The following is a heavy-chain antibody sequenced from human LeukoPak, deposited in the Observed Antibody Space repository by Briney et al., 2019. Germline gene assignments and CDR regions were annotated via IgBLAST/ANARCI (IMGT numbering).Heavy chain of an antibody. CDR2: ISSSDSGDSTI. D-gene: IGHD3-22*01. V-gene: IGHV3-48*03. CDR3: ARDHYYDSSGYSYGMDV. J-gene: IGHJ6*02. CDR1: GFTFSNYA. Sequence: GGSLRLSCAASGFTFSNYAMNWVRQAPGEGLEWVSYISSSDSGDSTIYYADSVKGRFTITRDDAKKSLYLQMNSLRAEDTAVYYCARDHYYDSSGYSYGMDVWGQGTTVTVSS.